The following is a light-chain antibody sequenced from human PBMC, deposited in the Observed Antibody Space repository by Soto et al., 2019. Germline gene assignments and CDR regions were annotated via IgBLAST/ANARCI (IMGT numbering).Light chain of an antibody. CDR2: KAS. CDR3: QQYHGFPWT. V-gene: IGKV1-5*03. CDR1: QSISSG. J-gene: IGKJ1*01. Sequence: DIQMTQSLSTLSASVGDRVTITCRASQSISSGLAWYQQKSGKAPKLLIYKASSLQSGVPSRFSGSGSGTEFTLTISSLQPDDFATYYCQQYHGFPWTFGQGTKVEIK.